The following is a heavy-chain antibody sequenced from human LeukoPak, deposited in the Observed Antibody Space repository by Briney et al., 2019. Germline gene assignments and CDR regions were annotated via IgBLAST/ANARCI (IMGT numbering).Heavy chain of an antibody. CDR1: GFTFSSSR. V-gene: IGHV3-74*01. CDR2: INTGGSST. D-gene: IGHD6-19*01. CDR3: ARDFHGSGCHDY. J-gene: IGHJ4*02. Sequence: GGSLRLSFAAPGFTFSSSRMHSVRQAPGKGLVWVSCINTGGSSTSYADSTTGRITHSKDNAKNTLYLQMNSLRAEDTAVYYCARDFHGSGCHDYWGQTRLVTVSS.